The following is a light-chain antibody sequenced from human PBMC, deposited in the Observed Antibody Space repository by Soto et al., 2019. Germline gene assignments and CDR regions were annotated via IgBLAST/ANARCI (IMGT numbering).Light chain of an antibody. CDR3: QSYDSSLITSV. CDR1: SSNIGAGYD. J-gene: IGLJ2*01. Sequence: QSVLTQPPSVSGAPGQRVTISCTGTSSNIGAGYDVHWYIYGNTNRPSGVPARFSGSKSGTSASLAVTGLQAEDEADYYCQSYDSSLITSVFGGGTKLTVL. CDR2: GNT. V-gene: IGLV1-40*01.